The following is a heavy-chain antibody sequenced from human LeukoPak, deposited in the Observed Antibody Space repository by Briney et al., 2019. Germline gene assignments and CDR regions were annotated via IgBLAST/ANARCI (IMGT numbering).Heavy chain of an antibody. CDR3: AKGPLIAVAGTTWDY. CDR2: ISGDGVNT. V-gene: IGHV3-23*01. Sequence: GGSLRLSCAASGFTFSSCAMSWVRQAPGKRLEWVSSISGDGVNTYYADSVKGRFTISRDNSKNTLYLQMNSLRADDTAVYYCAKGPLIAVAGTTWDYWGQGTLVTVSS. D-gene: IGHD6-19*01. J-gene: IGHJ4*01. CDR1: GFTFSSCA.